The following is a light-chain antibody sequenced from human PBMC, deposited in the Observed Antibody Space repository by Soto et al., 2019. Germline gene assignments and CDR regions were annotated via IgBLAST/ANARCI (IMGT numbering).Light chain of an antibody. CDR3: SSYTINGVGV. CDR2: DVS. J-gene: IGLJ2*01. V-gene: IGLV2-14*03. CDR1: DSDVGGYNY. Sequence: QSALTQPASVSGSPGQSITISCTGTDSDVGGYNYVSWYQHHPGNAPKVMIYDVSNRPSGVSNRFSGSKSGNTASLIISGLQAEDEADYYCSSYTINGVGVFGGGTQLTVL.